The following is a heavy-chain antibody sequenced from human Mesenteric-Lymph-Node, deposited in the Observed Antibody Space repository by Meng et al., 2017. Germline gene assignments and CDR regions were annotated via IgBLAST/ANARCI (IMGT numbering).Heavy chain of an antibody. CDR2: IWYDGSNK. CDR1: GFTFSSYG. J-gene: IGHJ4*02. D-gene: IGHD3-22*01. CDR3: ARVFLRGSSGYYYDY. V-gene: IGHV3-33*01. Sequence: GESLKISCAASGFTFSSYGMHWVRQAPGKGLEWVAVIWYDGSNKYYADSVKGRFTISRDNSKNTLYLQMNSLRAEDTAVYYCARVFLRGSSGYYYDYWGQGTLVTVSS.